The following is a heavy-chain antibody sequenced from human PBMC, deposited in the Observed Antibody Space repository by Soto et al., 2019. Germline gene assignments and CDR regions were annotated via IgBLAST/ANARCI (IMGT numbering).Heavy chain of an antibody. CDR3: ARAPHPTYYDFWSGYHYYFDY. V-gene: IGHV1-18*01. CDR1: GYTFTSYG. CDR2: ISAYNGNT. Sequence: ASVKVSCKASGYTFTSYGISWVRQAPGQGLEWMGWISAYNGNTNYAQKLQGRVTMTTDTSTSTAYMELRSLRSDDTAVYYCARAPHPTYYDFWSGYHYYFDYWGQRTLVTVSS. D-gene: IGHD3-3*01. J-gene: IGHJ4*02.